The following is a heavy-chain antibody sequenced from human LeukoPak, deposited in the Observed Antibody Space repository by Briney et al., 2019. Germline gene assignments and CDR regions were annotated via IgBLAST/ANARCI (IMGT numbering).Heavy chain of an antibody. Sequence: GASVKVSCKVSGYTLTELSMHWVRQAPGKGLEWMGGSDPEDGETIYAQKFQGRVTMTEDTSTDTAYMELSSLRSEDTAVYYCATPGAALYYFDYWGQGTLVTVSS. CDR2: SDPEDGET. J-gene: IGHJ4*02. V-gene: IGHV1-24*01. CDR1: GYTLTELS. D-gene: IGHD6-25*01. CDR3: ATPGAALYYFDY.